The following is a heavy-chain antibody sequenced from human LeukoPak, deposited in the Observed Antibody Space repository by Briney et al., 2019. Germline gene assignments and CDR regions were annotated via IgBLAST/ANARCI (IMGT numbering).Heavy chain of an antibody. CDR3: ARADYYDSSGYNDY. D-gene: IGHD3-22*01. J-gene: IGHJ4*02. Sequence: SQTLSLTCTVSGGSISSGGYYWSWIRQHPGKGLEWIGYIYYSGSSYYNPSLKSRVTISVDTSKNQFSLKLTSVTAADTAVYYCARADYYDSSGYNDYWGQGTLVTVSS. V-gene: IGHV4-31*03. CDR2: IYYSGSS. CDR1: GGSISSGGYY.